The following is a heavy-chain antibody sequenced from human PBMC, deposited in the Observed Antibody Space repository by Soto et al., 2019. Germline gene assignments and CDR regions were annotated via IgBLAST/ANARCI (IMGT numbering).Heavy chain of an antibody. D-gene: IGHD6-6*01. CDR3: ARGSSIAGLYYGMDV. J-gene: IGHJ6*02. CDR1: GGSISSGGYY. V-gene: IGHV4-31*03. Sequence: QVQLQESGPGLVKPSQTLSLTCTVSGGSISSGGYYWTWIRQHPGKGLEWIGYNYYSGITYYTPPLNSRVTISLATSKNQFSLKLSSVTAADTAVYYCARGSSIAGLYYGMDVWGQGTTVTVSS. CDR2: NYYSGIT.